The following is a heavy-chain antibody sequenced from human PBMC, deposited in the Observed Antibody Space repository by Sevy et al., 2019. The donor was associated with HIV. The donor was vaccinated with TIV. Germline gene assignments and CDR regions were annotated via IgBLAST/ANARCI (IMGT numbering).Heavy chain of an antibody. J-gene: IGHJ4*02. CDR2: ISTGGGST. CDR3: AKSLPSSSTWYRSNYSDY. V-gene: IGHV3-23*01. Sequence: GGSLRLSCAASRFTFSTYAMSWVRQAPGKGLEWVSAISTGGGSTFYADSVKGRFTISRDNSKNTLYLEMNGLIADDTAVYYCAKSLPSSSTWYRSNYSDYWGPGTLVTVSS. CDR1: RFTFSTYA. D-gene: IGHD6-13*01.